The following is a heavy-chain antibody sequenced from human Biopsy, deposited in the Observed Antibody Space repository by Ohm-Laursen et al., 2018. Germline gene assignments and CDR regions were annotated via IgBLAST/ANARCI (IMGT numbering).Heavy chain of an antibody. CDR3: AKQGATILSSFDS. CDR2: ITSSGGST. D-gene: IGHD3-9*01. CDR1: GFTFSNYA. Sequence: SLRLSCAASGFTFSNYAMSWVRQAPGKGLEWVSTITSSGGSTYFADSVKDRFTIYRDNSKNRLYLQMNSLRGEDTAVYYCAKQGATILSSFDSWGQGTLVTVSS. V-gene: IGHV3-23*01. J-gene: IGHJ5*01.